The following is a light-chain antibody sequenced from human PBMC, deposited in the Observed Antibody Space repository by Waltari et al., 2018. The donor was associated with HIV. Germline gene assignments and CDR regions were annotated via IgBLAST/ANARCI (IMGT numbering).Light chain of an antibody. CDR2: SNN. Sequence: QSVLTQPPSASGTPGQRVTISCSGSSSNIGSNTVNWYQQLPGTAPKLRIYSNNVRPSGVPDRFSGSKSGTSASLAISVLQSEDEADYYCAAWDDSLNGVLFGGGTKLTVL. V-gene: IGLV1-44*01. J-gene: IGLJ2*01. CDR1: SSNIGSNT. CDR3: AAWDDSLNGVL.